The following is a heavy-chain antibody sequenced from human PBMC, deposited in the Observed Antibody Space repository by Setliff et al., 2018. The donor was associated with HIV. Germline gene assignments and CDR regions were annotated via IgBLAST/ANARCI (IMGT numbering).Heavy chain of an antibody. J-gene: IGHJ5*02. CDR1: GGSLISGGYY. D-gene: IGHD4-4*01. CDR2: VYYTGKT. CDR3: ARDLTSNSNCFEP. Sequence: SLTCSVSGGSLISGGYYWSWIRQHPGKGLEWIGYVYYTGKTYYNPSLESRISMSVDTSKNQFSLKLTSVTAADTAIYYCARDLTSNSNCFEPWGQGTQVTVSS. V-gene: IGHV4-31*03.